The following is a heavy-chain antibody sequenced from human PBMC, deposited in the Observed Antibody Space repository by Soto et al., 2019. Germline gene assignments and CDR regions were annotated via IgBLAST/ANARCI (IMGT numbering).Heavy chain of an antibody. Sequence: PGESLKISCKGSGYNFTNYWIGWVRQMPGKGLEWMGIIYPGDSDIRYSPSFQGQVTISADKSISTAYLQWSSLKASDTAMYYCARHARATMILVAKRSTDALHIWGQGTMVTVSS. CDR3: ARHARATMILVAKRSTDALHI. D-gene: IGHD3-22*01. J-gene: IGHJ3*02. CDR1: GYNFTNYW. CDR2: IYPGDSDI. V-gene: IGHV5-51*01.